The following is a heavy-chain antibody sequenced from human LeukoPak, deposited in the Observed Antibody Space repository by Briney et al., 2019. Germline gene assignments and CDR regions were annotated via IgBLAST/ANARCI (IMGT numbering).Heavy chain of an antibody. CDR2: INHSGST. D-gene: IGHD3-3*01. J-gene: IGHJ4*02. Sequence: PSQTLSLTCTVSGGSISSGGYYWSWIRQPPGKGLEWIGEINHSGSTNYNPSLKSRVTISVDTSKNQFSLKLSSVTAADTAVYYCARGGRFLEGSYFDYWGQGTLVTVSS. CDR1: GGSISSGGYY. CDR3: ARGGRFLEGSYFDY. V-gene: IGHV4-30-2*01.